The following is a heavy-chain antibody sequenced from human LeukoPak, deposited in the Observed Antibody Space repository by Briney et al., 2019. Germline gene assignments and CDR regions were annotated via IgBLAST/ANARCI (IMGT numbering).Heavy chain of an antibody. CDR3: ARDSSADAFGI. CDR1: GGSFSGYY. CDR2: INHSGST. V-gene: IGHV4-34*01. Sequence: KPSETLSLTCAVYGGSFSGYYWSWIRQPPGKGLEWIGEINHSGSTNYNPSLKSRVTISVDTSKNQFSLKLSSVTAADTAVYYCARDSSADAFGIWGQGTMVTVSS. D-gene: IGHD2-15*01. J-gene: IGHJ3*02.